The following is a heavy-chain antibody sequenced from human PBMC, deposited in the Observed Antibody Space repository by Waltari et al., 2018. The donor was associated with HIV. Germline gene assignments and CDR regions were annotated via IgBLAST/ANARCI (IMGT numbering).Heavy chain of an antibody. CDR3: TTFARI. CDR1: GFTFSNAW. J-gene: IGHJ3*02. Sequence: EVQLVESGGGLVKPGGSLRLSCAASGFTFSNAWMSWVRQAPGKGLEWVGRSQSKTDGGTTDYAAPVKGRFTISRDDSKNTLFLQMNSLKTEDTAVYYCTTFARIWGQGTMVTVSS. V-gene: IGHV3-15*01. CDR2: SQSKTDGGTT.